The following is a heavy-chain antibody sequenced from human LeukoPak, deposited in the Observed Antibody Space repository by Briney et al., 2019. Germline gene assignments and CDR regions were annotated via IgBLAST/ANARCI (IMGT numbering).Heavy chain of an antibody. D-gene: IGHD4-17*01. CDR1: GFTFTKYA. CDR2: IGGSGTKT. Sequence: PGGSLRLSCAASGFTFTKYAMSWVHQAAGKGLEWVSAIGGSGTKTFYAESVKGRFTISRDNSKNTLYLQMKSLRAEDTAVYYCAKEIYGDSTGGRFQHWGQGTLVTVSS. J-gene: IGHJ1*01. V-gene: IGHV3-23*01. CDR3: AKEIYGDSTGGRFQH.